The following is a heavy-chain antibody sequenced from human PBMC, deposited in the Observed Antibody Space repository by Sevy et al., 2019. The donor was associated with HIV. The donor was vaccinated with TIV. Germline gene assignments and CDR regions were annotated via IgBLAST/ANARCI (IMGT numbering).Heavy chain of an antibody. CDR3: ARESGYDAFDL. V-gene: IGHV3-21*01. D-gene: IGHD5-12*01. CDR2: ISDGGTYI. J-gene: IGHJ3*01. Sequence: GGSLRLSCAGSSFTFSDYNIKWVRQAPGKGLEWVSYISDGGTYIYYADSVKGRFTVSRDNAKNSVFLLMNSLRAEDTAVYYCARESGYDAFDLWGQGTRVTVSS. CDR1: SFTFSDYN.